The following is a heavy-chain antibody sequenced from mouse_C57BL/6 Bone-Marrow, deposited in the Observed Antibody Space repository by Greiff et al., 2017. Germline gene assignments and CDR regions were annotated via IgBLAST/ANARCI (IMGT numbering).Heavy chain of an antibody. Sequence: EVMLVESGGDLVKPGGSLKLSCEASGFTFSSYGMSWVRQTPDKRLEWVATISSGGSYTYYPDSVKGRFTISRDNAKNTLYLQMSSLKSEDTAMYYCARHHAGFAYWGQGTLVTVSA. J-gene: IGHJ3*01. CDR3: ARHHAGFAY. V-gene: IGHV5-6*01. CDR1: GFTFSSYG. CDR2: ISSGGSYT.